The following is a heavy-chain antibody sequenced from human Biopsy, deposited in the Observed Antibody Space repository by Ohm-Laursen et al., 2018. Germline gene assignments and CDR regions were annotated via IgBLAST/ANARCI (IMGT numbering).Heavy chain of an antibody. CDR3: ARDLYDFCGGCPFDP. CDR1: GFTFSSHA. CDR2: INGSGGST. J-gene: IGHJ5*02. Sequence: SLRLSCAASGFTFSSHAMSWVRQAPGKGLECVSLINGSGGSTYYADPVKGRFTISRDNSKNTLCLQMNSLRAEDTAMYYCARDLYDFCGGCPFDPWGQGAPVTVSP. D-gene: IGHD3-3*01. V-gene: IGHV3-23*01.